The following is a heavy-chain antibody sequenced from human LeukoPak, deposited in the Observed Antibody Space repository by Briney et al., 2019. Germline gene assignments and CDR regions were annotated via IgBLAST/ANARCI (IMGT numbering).Heavy chain of an antibody. CDR2: IKQDGSEK. CDR1: GFTVSSSY. J-gene: IGHJ4*02. D-gene: IGHD3-10*01. V-gene: IGHV3-7*03. CDR3: ARTYYYASGSYWP. Sequence: GGSLRLSCAASGFTVSSSYMSWVRQAPGKGLEWVANIKQDGSEKYYVDSVKGRFTISRDNAKNSLYLQMSSLRAEDTAVYYCARTYYYASGSYWPWGQGTLVTVSS.